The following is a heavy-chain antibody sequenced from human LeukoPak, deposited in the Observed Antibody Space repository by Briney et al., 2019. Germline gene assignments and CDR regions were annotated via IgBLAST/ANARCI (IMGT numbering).Heavy chain of an antibody. J-gene: IGHJ4*02. CDR2: VYYTGVT. V-gene: IGHV4-59*01. CDR1: GVSINTYF. Sequence: SETLSLTCTVSGVSINTYFWSWIRQPPGKGLEWIGYVYYTGVTNYNPSLKSRVSISLDTSKNQFSLRLNSVTAAETAVYYCASQLGGTTFHWGQGTLVTVSS. CDR3: ASQLGGTTFH. D-gene: IGHD1/OR15-1a*01.